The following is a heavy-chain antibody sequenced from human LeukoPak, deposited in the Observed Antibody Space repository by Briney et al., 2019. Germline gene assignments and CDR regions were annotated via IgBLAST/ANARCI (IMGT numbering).Heavy chain of an antibody. D-gene: IGHD5-12*01. CDR3: ARGVFATIIDY. J-gene: IGHJ4*02. V-gene: IGHV1-8*01. Sequence: GGSVKVSCKASGYTFTSYDINWVRQATGQGLEWMGWMNPNSGNTGCAQKFQGRVTMTRNTSRGTAYMELSSLRTEDTAVYYCARGVFATIIDYWGQGTLVTVSS. CDR2: MNPNSGNT. CDR1: GYTFTSYD.